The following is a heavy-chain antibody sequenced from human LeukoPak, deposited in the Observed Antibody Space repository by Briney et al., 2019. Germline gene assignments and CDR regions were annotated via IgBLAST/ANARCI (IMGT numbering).Heavy chain of an antibody. J-gene: IGHJ3*02. CDR2: IYTSGST. Sequence: SETLSLTCTVSGGSISSGSYYWSWIRQPAGKGLEWIGRIYTSGSTNYNPSLKSRVTISVDTSKNQFSLKLSSVTAADTAVYYCARDYCSSTSCPTDAFDIWGQGTMVTVSS. V-gene: IGHV4-61*02. CDR1: GGSISSGSYY. D-gene: IGHD2-2*01. CDR3: ARDYCSSTSCPTDAFDI.